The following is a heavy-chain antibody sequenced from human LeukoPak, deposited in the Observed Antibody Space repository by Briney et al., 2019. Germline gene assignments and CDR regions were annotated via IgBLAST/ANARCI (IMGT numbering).Heavy chain of an antibody. CDR2: ISSSGSTI. CDR1: GFTFSNYW. CDR3: ARHLWFGELNTYGMDV. Sequence: GGSLGLSCEGSGFTFSNYWMTWVRQAPGKGLEWVSYISSSGSTIYYADSVKGRFTISRDNAKNSLYLQMNSPRAEDTAVYYCARHLWFGELNTYGMDVWGQGTTVTVSS. D-gene: IGHD3-10*01. J-gene: IGHJ6*02. V-gene: IGHV3-11*01.